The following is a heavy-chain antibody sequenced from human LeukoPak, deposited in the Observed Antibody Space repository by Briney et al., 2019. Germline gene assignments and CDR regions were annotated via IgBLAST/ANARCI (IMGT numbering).Heavy chain of an antibody. V-gene: IGHV4-59*01. CDR2: IYYSGYT. CDR1: GDSISNYY. D-gene: IGHD3-10*01. Sequence: PSETLSLTCTVSGDSISNYYWSWIRQPPGKGLEWIGYIYYSGYTNYNPSLKSRVTISVDTSKNQFSLKLSSVTAADTAVYYCARTTMVRGTYYMDVWGKGTTVTISS. J-gene: IGHJ6*03. CDR3: ARTTMVRGTYYMDV.